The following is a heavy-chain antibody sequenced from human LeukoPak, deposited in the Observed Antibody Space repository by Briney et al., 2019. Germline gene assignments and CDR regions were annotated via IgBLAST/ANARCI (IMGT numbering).Heavy chain of an antibody. V-gene: IGHV4-38-2*02. CDR2: IYYSGST. CDR1: GYTISSGYQ. D-gene: IGHD6-6*01. Sequence: SETLSLTCIISGYTISSGYQWGWIRQPPGKGLEWIGNIYYSGSTYYNPSLKGRLTMSVDRSNNLFSLSLNSVTAADTSVYYCARIIAASQDVFDIWGQGTMITVSS. CDR3: ARIIAASQDVFDI. J-gene: IGHJ3*02.